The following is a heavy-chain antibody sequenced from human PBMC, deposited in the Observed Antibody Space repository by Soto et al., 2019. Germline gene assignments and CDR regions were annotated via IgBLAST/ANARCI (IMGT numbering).Heavy chain of an antibody. CDR1: GCSICCYY. CDR3: ARAQVYYYYGMDV. CDR2: IYHSGST. V-gene: IGHV4-59*01. Sequence: SGTLSLTSTVSGCSICCYYWSWIRTPPGKGLEWIGYIYHSGSTNYNPSLKSRVTISVDTSKNQFSLKLSSVTAADTAVYYCARAQVYYYYGMDVWGQGTTVTVSS. J-gene: IGHJ6*02.